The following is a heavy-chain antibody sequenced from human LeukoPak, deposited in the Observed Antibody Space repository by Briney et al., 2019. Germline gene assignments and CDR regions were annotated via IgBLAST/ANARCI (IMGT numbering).Heavy chain of an antibody. CDR1: GFTFSGSA. V-gene: IGHV3-73*01. J-gene: IGHJ6*03. Sequence: GGSLRLSCAASGFTFSGSAMHWVRQASGKGLEWVGRIRSKANSYATAYAASVKGRFTISRDDSKNTLYLQMNSLKTEDTAVYYCTAGVPYYYYYMDVWGKGTTVTVSS. CDR2: IRSKANSYAT. D-gene: IGHD1-1*01. CDR3: TAGVPYYYYYMDV.